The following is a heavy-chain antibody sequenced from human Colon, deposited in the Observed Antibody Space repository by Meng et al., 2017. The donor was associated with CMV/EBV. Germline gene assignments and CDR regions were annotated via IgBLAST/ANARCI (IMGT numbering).Heavy chain of an antibody. CDR2: INPNMGGP. CDR3: ARAGDDYFDL. D-gene: IGHD5-24*01. CDR1: GYTFTDYK. J-gene: IGHJ4*02. Sequence: KVSCKASGYTFTDYKIHWVRQAPGQGLEWMGWINPNMGGPTYAQKFKGRITVTRDTSISTVYMEVNSLTSDDTAVYYCARAGDDYFDLWGQGTLVTVSS. V-gene: IGHV1-2*02.